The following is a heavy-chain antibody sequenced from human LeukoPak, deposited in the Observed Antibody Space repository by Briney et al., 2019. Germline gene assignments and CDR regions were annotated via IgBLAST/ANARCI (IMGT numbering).Heavy chain of an antibody. CDR3: ARERVVDTAMVIDY. Sequence: GGSLRLSCAASGFTFSSYAMSWVRQAPGKGLEWVSGISGSGGSTYYADSVKGRFTVSRDNSKSTLYLQVNSLTADDTAVYYCARERVVDTAMVIDYWGQGTLATVSS. CDR2: ISGSGGST. D-gene: IGHD5-18*01. J-gene: IGHJ4*02. V-gene: IGHV3-23*01. CDR1: GFTFSSYA.